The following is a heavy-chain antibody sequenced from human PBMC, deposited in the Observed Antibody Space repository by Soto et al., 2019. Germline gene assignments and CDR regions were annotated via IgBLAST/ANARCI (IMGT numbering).Heavy chain of an antibody. V-gene: IGHV1-2*02. J-gene: IGHJ4*02. Sequence: QVQLVQSGAEVKKHGASAKVSCKASVYTFIGYYMHWVRQSPGQGLEWMGWLNPDSGGTSSAQKFQGRVTMTRDTSISTAYMELSSLRCDDTAVSYCARSPGSAGWYAFWGQGTLVTVSS. CDR3: ARSPGSAGWYAF. CDR1: VYTFIGYY. D-gene: IGHD6-19*01. CDR2: LNPDSGGT.